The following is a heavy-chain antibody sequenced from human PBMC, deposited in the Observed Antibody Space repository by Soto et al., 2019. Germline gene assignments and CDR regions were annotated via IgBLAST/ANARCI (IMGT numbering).Heavy chain of an antibody. CDR1: GGSFIGYY. J-gene: IGHJ4*02. Sequence: SETLSLTCAVYGGSFIGYYWSWIRQPPGKGLEWIGEINHSGSTNYNPSLKSRVTISVDTSKNQFSLKLSSVTAADTAVYYCARGWGRYSYGFRDWGQGTLVTVSS. CDR3: ARGWGRYSYGFRD. CDR2: INHSGST. D-gene: IGHD5-18*01. V-gene: IGHV4-34*01.